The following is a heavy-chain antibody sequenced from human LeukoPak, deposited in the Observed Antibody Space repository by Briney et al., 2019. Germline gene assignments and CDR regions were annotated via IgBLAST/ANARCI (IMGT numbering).Heavy chain of an antibody. V-gene: IGHV4-38-2*01. CDR1: GYSISSGYF. D-gene: IGHD1-26*01. CDR3: ARHSGTYWGAGFEY. CDR2: MSQGGSP. J-gene: IGHJ4*02. Sequence: PSETLSLTCAVSGYSISSGYFWGWIRQPPGQGLEWIGSMSQGGSPYYKPSLKSRVTISVDTSKNQVSLRLTSVTAADTAFYYCARHSGTYWGAGFEYWGQGILVTVSS.